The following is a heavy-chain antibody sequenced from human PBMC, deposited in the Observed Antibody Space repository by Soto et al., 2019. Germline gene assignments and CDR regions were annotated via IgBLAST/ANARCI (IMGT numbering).Heavy chain of an antibody. V-gene: IGHV1-24*01. Sequence: ASVKVSCKVSGYTLTELSMHWVRQAPGKGLEWMGGFDPEDGETIYAQKFQGRVTMTEDTSTDTAYMELSSLRSEDTAVYYCATVLHPSAPRRRTWFDPWGQGTLVTVSS. CDR1: GYTLTELS. J-gene: IGHJ5*02. CDR3: ATVLHPSAPRRRTWFDP. D-gene: IGHD1-26*01. CDR2: FDPEDGET.